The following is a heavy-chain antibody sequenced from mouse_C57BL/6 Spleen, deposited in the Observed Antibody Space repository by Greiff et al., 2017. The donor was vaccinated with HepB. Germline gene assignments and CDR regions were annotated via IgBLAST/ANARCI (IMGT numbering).Heavy chain of an antibody. J-gene: IGHJ2*01. CDR2: ISSGSSTI. D-gene: IGHD1-1*01. CDR3: ARPMYYYGSSFFDD. CDR1: GFTFSDYG. V-gene: IGHV5-17*01. Sequence: EVQRVESGGGLVKPGGSLKLSCAASGFTFSDYGMHWVRQAPEKGLEWVAYISSGSSTIYYADTVKGRFTISRDNAKNTLFLQMTSLRSEDTARYYCARPMYYYGSSFFDDWGQGTTLTVSS.